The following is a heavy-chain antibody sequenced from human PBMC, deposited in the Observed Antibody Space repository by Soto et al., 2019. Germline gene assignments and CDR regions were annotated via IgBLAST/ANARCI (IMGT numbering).Heavy chain of an antibody. J-gene: IGHJ6*03. CDR2: SSAYNGNT. CDR1: GYTFTSYG. Sequence: QVQLVQSGAEVMKPGASVKVSCKASGYTFTSYGISWVRQAPGQVLEWMGWSSAYNGNTNYAQKLQGRVTMTTDTSTSTAYMELRSLRSDDTAVYYCARMTYYDFWSGDYGSYYMDVWGKGTTVTVSS. CDR3: ARMTYYDFWSGDYGSYYMDV. V-gene: IGHV1-18*01. D-gene: IGHD3-3*01.